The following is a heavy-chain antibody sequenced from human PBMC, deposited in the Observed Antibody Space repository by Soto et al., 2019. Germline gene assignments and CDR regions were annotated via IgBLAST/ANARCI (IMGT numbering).Heavy chain of an antibody. J-gene: IGHJ5*02. D-gene: IGHD3-16*02. CDR2: ISGSGGST. CDR1: GFPFSSYA. Sequence: GGSLRLSCASSGFPFSSYAMSWVRQAPGKGLEWVSAISGSGGSTYYADSVKGRFTISRDNSKNTLYLQMNSLRAEDTAVYYCAKVILVVTLNWLDPWGQGTLVTVSS. V-gene: IGHV3-23*01. CDR3: AKVILVVTLNWLDP.